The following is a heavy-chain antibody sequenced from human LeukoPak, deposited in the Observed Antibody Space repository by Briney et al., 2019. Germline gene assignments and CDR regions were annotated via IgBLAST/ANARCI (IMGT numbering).Heavy chain of an antibody. CDR2: ISWNSGSI. D-gene: IGHD3-9*01. V-gene: IGHV3-9*01. CDR1: GFTFDDYA. Sequence: SLRLSCAASGFTFDDYAMDWVRQAPGKGLEWVSGISWNSGSIGYADSVKGRFTISRDNAKNSLYLQMNSMRAEDTALYYCAKDDYDTNAFDIWGQGTMVTVSS. CDR3: AKDDYDTNAFDI. J-gene: IGHJ3*02.